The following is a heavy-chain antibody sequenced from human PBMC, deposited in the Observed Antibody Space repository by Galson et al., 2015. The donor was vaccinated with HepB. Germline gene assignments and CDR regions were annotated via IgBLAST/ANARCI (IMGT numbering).Heavy chain of an antibody. CDR3: ARDGGDCSGTRCYGAGYYYYAMDV. CDR2: VSSKIGNT. V-gene: IGHV1-18*01. D-gene: IGHD2-2*01. Sequence: SCKASGYTFIKYGMSWVRQTPGEGLEWMGWVSSKIGNTDYAEKFQGRVTMTTDTSTSTIYMELRSLRSDDTAIYYCARDGGDCSGTRCYGAGYYYYAMDVWGQGTSVTVSS. J-gene: IGHJ6*02. CDR1: GYTFIKYG.